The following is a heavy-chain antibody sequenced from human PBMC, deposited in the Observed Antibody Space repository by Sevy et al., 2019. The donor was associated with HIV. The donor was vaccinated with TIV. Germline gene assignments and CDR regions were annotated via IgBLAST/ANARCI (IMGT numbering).Heavy chain of an antibody. CDR2: ISSSSSYI. V-gene: IGHV3-21*01. J-gene: IGHJ3*02. D-gene: IGHD3-16*01. Sequence: GGSLRLSCAASGFTFSSYSMNWVRQAPGKGLEWVSSISSSSSYIYYADSVKGRFTISRDNAKNSLYLQMNSLRVEDTAVYYCARDKMGGSFDIWGQGTMVTVSS. CDR1: GFTFSSYS. CDR3: ARDKMGGSFDI.